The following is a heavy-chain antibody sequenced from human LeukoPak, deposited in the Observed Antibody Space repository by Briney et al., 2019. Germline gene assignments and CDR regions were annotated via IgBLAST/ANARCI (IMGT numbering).Heavy chain of an antibody. V-gene: IGHV3-30*18. Sequence: GVSLRLSCAASGFTFSSYGMHWVRQAPGKGLEWVAVISYDGSNKYYADSVKGRFSISRDNSKNTLYLQMNSLRPEDTAVFYCAKGGGGSYLRFDYWGQGTLVTVSS. CDR2: ISYDGSNK. CDR3: AKGGGGSYLRFDY. J-gene: IGHJ4*02. D-gene: IGHD1-26*01. CDR1: GFTFSSYG.